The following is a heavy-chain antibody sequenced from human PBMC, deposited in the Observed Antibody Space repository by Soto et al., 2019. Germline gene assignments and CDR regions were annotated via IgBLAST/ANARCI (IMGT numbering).Heavy chain of an antibody. CDR1: GYTFTSYG. V-gene: IGHV1-18*01. CDR3: AREYVLRYFPPLYGMDV. J-gene: IGHJ6*02. CDR2: ISAYNGNT. D-gene: IGHD3-9*01. Sequence: QVQLVQSGAEVKKPGASVKVSCKASGYTFTSYGISWVRQAPGQGLEWMGWISAYNGNTNYAQKLQGRVTMTTDTSXSXXYMELRSLRSDDTAVYYCAREYVLRYFPPLYGMDVWGQGTTVTVSS.